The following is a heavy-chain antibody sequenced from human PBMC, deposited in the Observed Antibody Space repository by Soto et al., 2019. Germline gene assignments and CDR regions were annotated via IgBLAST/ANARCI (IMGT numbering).Heavy chain of an antibody. CDR3: ARCTVDTIVTSGWCHYLDP. J-gene: IGHJ5*02. Sequence: EVQLLDSGGGLVQPGGSLRLSCAASGFTFSRSALSWVRQAPGKGLEWVSAVSGSGGTTYYADSVRGRFTISRDNSKNTLYLQTNSLRAEDTAIYFCARCTVDTIVTSGWCHYLDPWGRGTLVTVSS. CDR2: VSGSGGTT. V-gene: IGHV3-23*01. CDR1: GFTFSRSA. D-gene: IGHD6-19*01.